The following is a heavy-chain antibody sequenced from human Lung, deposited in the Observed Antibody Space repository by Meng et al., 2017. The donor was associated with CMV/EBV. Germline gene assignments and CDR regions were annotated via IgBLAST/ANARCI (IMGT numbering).Heavy chain of an antibody. CDR2: ISWNGSTI. D-gene: IGHD3-9*01. J-gene: IGHJ4*02. V-gene: IGHV3-9*01. CDR1: GFTFDGYD. CDR3: VKGTGCDILSGYFDY. Sequence: SLKISCAASGFTFDGYDLHWVRQPPGKGLEWVSGISWNGSTIDYVDSVRGRFTISRDNARNSVYLLMDSLRLEETAKYFWVKGTGCDILSGYFDYWGRGILVTVSS.